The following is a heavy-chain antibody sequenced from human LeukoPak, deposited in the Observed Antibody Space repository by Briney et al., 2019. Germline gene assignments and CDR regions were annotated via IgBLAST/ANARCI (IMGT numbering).Heavy chain of an antibody. D-gene: IGHD6-13*01. CDR3: ARVTGYSSPSDAFDI. CDR1: GGSFTNYA. V-gene: IGHV1-69*13. Sequence: ASVKVSCKASGGSFTNYAVSWLRQAPGHGLEWMGAIVPMFTTSDYAQKFRDRVTITADESTSTVYMDLRRLTYEDTAIYYCARVTGYSSPSDAFDIWGQGTMATVSS. J-gene: IGHJ3*02. CDR2: IVPMFTTS.